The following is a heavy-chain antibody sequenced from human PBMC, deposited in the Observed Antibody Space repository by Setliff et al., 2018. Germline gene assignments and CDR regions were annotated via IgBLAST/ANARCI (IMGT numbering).Heavy chain of an antibody. V-gene: IGHV4-4*07. CDR1: GVSISSYY. J-gene: IGHJ6*03. Sequence: PSETLSLTCTVSGVSISSYYWSWIRQPAGKGLEWIGHIYIGGSANYNPSLKSRVTMSIDTSKNQFSLKLNSVTAADMAVYYCAREQWLDPPGYYYMDVWAKGTTVTVSS. CDR3: AREQWLDPPGYYYMDV. CDR2: IYIGGSA. D-gene: IGHD6-19*01.